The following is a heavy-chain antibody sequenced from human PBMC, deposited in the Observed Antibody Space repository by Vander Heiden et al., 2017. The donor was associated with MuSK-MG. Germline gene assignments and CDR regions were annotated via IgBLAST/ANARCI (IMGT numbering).Heavy chain of an antibody. J-gene: IGHJ6*03. D-gene: IGHD2-2*01. Sequence: EVQLVESGGGLVEPGGSLRLSCAASGFTFSSYWMSWVGEAPGKGVEWVANRKQDGSEKYYVDSVKGLFTISRDNAKNSLYLQMNSLRAEDTAVYYCARDSTHIVVVPAEGYYYYYYMDVWGKGTTVTVSS. CDR1: GFTFSSYW. CDR2: RKQDGSEK. V-gene: IGHV3-7*03. CDR3: ARDSTHIVVVPAEGYYYYYYMDV.